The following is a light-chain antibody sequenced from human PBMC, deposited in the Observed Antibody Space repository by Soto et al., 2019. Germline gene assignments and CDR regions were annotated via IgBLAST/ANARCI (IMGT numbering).Light chain of an antibody. Sequence: EIVLTQSPGTLSLSPGERATLSCRASQSVSSSHLAWYQQKPGQAPRLLIYGASSRATGIPDRFSGSGSGTDFTLTISRLESEDFAVYYCQHYGSTPRTFGQGTKVEIK. CDR2: GAS. V-gene: IGKV3-20*01. CDR3: QHYGSTPRT. CDR1: QSVSSSH. J-gene: IGKJ1*01.